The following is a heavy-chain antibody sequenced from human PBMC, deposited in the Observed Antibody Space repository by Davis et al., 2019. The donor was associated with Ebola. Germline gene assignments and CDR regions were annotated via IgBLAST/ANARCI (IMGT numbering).Heavy chain of an antibody. CDR2: LYLMGTT. CDR1: DDSISGSKW. J-gene: IGHJ4*02. CDR3: ARSISGTYYFDS. Sequence: MPSETLSLTCAVSDDSISGSKWWSWVRQPPGKGLEWIGELYLMGTTNYNPSLKSRVIISVDKSKNQFSLNLSSVTAADTAMYYCARSISGTYYFDSWGQGTLVTVSS. V-gene: IGHV4-4*02. D-gene: IGHD1-26*01.